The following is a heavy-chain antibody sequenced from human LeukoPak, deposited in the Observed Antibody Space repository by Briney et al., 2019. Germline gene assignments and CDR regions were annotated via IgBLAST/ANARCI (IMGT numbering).Heavy chain of an antibody. D-gene: IGHD6-6*01. CDR1: GGSISSGGYY. CDR3: ARGRSSSSSDDY. V-gene: IGHV4-30-2*01. CDR2: IYHSGST. Sequence: SETLSLTCTVSGGSISSGGYYWSWIRQPPGKGLEWIGYIYHSGSTCYNPSLKSRVTISVDRSKNQFSLKLSSVTAADTAVYYCARGRSSSSSDDYWGQGTLVTVSS. J-gene: IGHJ4*02.